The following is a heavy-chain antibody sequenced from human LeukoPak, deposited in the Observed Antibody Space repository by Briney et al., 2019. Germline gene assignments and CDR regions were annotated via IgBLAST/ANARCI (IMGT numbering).Heavy chain of an antibody. J-gene: IGHJ4*02. CDR1: GFTFSSYS. D-gene: IGHD1-26*01. CDR3: ARWYAVWSGSYQTGFDY. V-gene: IGHV3-48*01. CDR2: ISRSSSTI. Sequence: SGGSLRLSCAASGFTFSSYSMNWVRQAPGKGLEWVSYISRSSSTIYYADSVKGRFTISRDNAKNSLYLQMNSLRAEDTAVYYCARWYAVWSGSYQTGFDYWGQGTLVTVTS.